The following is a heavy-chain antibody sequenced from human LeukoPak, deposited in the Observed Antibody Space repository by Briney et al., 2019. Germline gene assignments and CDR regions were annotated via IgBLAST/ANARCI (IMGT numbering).Heavy chain of an antibody. CDR1: GYIFTDYY. Sequence: ASVKVSCKASGYIFTDYYMHWVRQAPGQELGWMGRINPNSGGTNYAQKLQGRVTMTTDTSTSTAYMELRSLRSDDTAVYYCARDQGSWYASNWFDPWGQGTLVTVSS. CDR2: INPNSGGT. D-gene: IGHD6-13*01. J-gene: IGHJ5*02. V-gene: IGHV1/OR15-1*04. CDR3: ARDQGSWYASNWFDP.